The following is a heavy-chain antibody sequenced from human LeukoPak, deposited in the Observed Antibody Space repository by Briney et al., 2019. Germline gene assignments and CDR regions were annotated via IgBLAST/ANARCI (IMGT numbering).Heavy chain of an antibody. CDR1: GDSVSSNSAA. D-gene: IGHD5-18*01. CDR3: ARVDIQLWLRGFDP. Sequence: SQTLSLTCAISGDSVSSNSAAWNWSRQSPSRGLEWRGRTYYRSKWYNDYAVSVKSRITINPDTSKNQFSLQLNSVTPEDTAVYYCARVDIQLWLRGFDPWGQGTLVTVSS. J-gene: IGHJ5*02. CDR2: TYYRSKWYN. V-gene: IGHV6-1*01.